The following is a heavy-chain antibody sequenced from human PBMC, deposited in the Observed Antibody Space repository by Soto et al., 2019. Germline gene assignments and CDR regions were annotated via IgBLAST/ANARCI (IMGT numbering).Heavy chain of an antibody. J-gene: IGHJ4*02. D-gene: IGHD2-21*01. Sequence: SVKVSCKASGGTFSSYTISWVRQAPGQGLEWMGRIIPILGIANYAQKFQGRVTITADKSTSTAYMELSSLRSEDTAVYYCASFIPPVPGYSDYWGQGTLVTVSS. CDR2: IIPILGIA. CDR1: GGTFSSYT. V-gene: IGHV1-69*02. CDR3: ASFIPPVPGYSDY.